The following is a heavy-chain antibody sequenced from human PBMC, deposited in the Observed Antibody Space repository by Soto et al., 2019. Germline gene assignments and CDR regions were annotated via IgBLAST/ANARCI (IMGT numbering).Heavy chain of an antibody. CDR2: IYPGDSDT. D-gene: IGHD3-16*02. V-gene: IGHV5-51*01. CDR3: ARYRLSYYYYYGMDV. Sequence: HGESLKISCKGSGYSFTSYWIGWVRQMPGKGLEWMGIIYPGDSDTRYSPSFQGQVTISADKSISTAYLQWSSLKASDTAMYYCARYRLSYYYYYGMDVWGQGTTVTVSS. J-gene: IGHJ6*02. CDR1: GYSFTSYW.